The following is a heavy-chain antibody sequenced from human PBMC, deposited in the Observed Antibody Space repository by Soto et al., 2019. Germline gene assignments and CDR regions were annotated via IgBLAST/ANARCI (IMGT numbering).Heavy chain of an antibody. Sequence: PSETLSLTCTVSGGSISSSSYYWGWIRQPPGKGLEWIGSIYYSGSTYYNPSLKSRVTISVDTSKNQFSLKLSSVTAADTAMYYCARAGDYYDSSGYSTYFDYWGQGTLVTVSS. D-gene: IGHD3-22*01. J-gene: IGHJ4*02. CDR2: IYYSGST. V-gene: IGHV4-39*01. CDR1: GGSISSSSYY. CDR3: ARAGDYYDSSGYSTYFDY.